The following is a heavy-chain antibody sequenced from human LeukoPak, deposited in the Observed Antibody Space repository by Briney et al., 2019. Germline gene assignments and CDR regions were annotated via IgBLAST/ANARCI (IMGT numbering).Heavy chain of an antibody. CDR1: GGSISSGSYY. J-gene: IGHJ4*01. CDR2: IYTSGST. V-gene: IGHV4-61*02. Sequence: PSQTLSLTCTISGGSISSGSYYWSWIRQPAGKGLEWIGRIYTSGSTNYNPSLKSRVTISVDTSKNQFSLELSSVTAADTAVYYCARDHGGYDSLDYWGQGTLVTVSS. D-gene: IGHD5-12*01. CDR3: ARDHGGYDSLDY.